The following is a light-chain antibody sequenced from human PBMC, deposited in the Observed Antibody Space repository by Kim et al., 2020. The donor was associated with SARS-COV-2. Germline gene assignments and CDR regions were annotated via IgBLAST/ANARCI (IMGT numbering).Light chain of an antibody. CDR2: GNS. CDR1: SSKSGAGYD. CDR3: QSYDSSLSAYVV. Sequence: VTIACTGSSSKSGAGYDVHWYQQLPGPAPKLLIYGNSNRPSGVPDRFSGSKSGTSASLAITGLQAEDEDDYYCQSYDSSLSAYVVFGGGTKLTVL. J-gene: IGLJ2*01. V-gene: IGLV1-40*01.